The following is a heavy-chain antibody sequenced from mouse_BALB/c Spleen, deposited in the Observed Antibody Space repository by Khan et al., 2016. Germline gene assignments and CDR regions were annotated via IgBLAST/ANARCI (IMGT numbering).Heavy chain of an antibody. D-gene: IGHD1-3*01. CDR1: GFSLTSYG. CDR2: IWAGGST. V-gene: IGHV2-9*02. J-gene: IGHJ2*01. Sequence: QVQLKESGPGLVAPSQSLSITCTVSGFSLTSYGVHWVRQPPGKGLEWLGVIWAGGSTNYNSALISRLSIGKDNSKSQVFVKMNSRQTYDTAMYYCARLEDIWGQGTTLTVSS. CDR3: ARLEDI.